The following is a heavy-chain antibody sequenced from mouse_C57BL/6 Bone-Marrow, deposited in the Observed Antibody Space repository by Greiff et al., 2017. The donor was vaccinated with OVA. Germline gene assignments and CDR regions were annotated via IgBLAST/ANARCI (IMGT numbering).Heavy chain of an antibody. D-gene: IGHD2-4*01. CDR3: AREDDYDWYFDV. J-gene: IGHJ1*03. V-gene: IGHV1-82*01. CDR1: GYAFSSSW. Sequence: VKLQESGPELVKPGASVKISCKASGYAFSSSWMNWVKQRPGKGLEWIGRIYPGDGDTTYNGKFKGKATLTADKSSSTAYMQLSSLTSEDSAVYFCAREDDYDWYFDVWGTGTTVTVSS. CDR2: IYPGDGDT.